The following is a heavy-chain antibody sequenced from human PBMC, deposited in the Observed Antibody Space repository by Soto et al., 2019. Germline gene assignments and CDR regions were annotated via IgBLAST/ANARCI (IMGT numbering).Heavy chain of an antibody. V-gene: IGHV5-51*01. D-gene: IGHD6-13*01. CDR2: IYPGDSDT. J-gene: IGHJ6*02. Sequence: PGESLKISWKVSGYSCTSYWIGWVRQMPGKGLEWMGIIYPGDSDTRYSPSFQGQVTISADKSISTAYLQWSSLKASDTAMYYCASTSAAGKYYYGMDVWAQGTTVTVSS. CDR1: GYSCTSYW. CDR3: ASTSAAGKYYYGMDV.